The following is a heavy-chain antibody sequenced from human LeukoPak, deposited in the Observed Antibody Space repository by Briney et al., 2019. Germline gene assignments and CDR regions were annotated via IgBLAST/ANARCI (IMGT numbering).Heavy chain of an antibody. CDR3: ARVPGGSYGWFDP. CDR1: GYTFTGYY. Sequence: GASVKVSCKASGYTFTGYYMHWVRQAPGQGLEWMGWINPNSGGTNYAQKFQGRVTMTRDTSISTAYMELSRLRSDDTAVHYCARVPGGSYGWFDPWGQGTLVTVSS. J-gene: IGHJ5*02. V-gene: IGHV1-2*02. D-gene: IGHD1-26*01. CDR2: INPNSGGT.